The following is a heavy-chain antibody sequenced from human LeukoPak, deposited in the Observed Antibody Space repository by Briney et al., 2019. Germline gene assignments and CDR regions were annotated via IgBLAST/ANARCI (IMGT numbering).Heavy chain of an antibody. CDR1: GFTFTSYA. V-gene: IGHV3-30-3*01. CDR2: ISYDGSNK. D-gene: IGHD1-26*01. J-gene: IGHJ4*02. CDR3: ARGSTGSGTYSTLDY. Sequence: GRSLRLSCAASGFTFTSYAVHWVRQAPGKGLEWVAVISYDGSNKYYADSVKGRFTISRDNSKNTLYLQMNSLRPEDTAVYYCARGSTGSGTYSTLDYWGQGTLVTVSS.